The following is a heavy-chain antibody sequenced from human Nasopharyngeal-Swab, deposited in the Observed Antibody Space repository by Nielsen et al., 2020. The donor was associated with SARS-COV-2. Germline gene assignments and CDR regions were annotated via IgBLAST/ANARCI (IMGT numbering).Heavy chain of an antibody. CDR2: TYRSGSGSA. J-gene: IGHJ4*02. CDR3: ARRTSANYRPGFES. V-gene: IGHV4-39*07. D-gene: IGHD1-7*01. CDR1: GDSISRSDDY. Sequence: SETLSLTCTVSGDSISRSDDYWGWIRQTPGKGLEWIVSTYRSGSGSAYYNPSLKSRVTISVDTSKNQLSLKVTSVTAADTAVYFCARRTSANYRPGFESWGQGSLVTVSS.